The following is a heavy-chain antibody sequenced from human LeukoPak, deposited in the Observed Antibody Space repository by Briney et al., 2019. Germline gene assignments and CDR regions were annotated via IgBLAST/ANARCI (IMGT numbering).Heavy chain of an antibody. V-gene: IGHV1-2*02. Sequence: ASVKVSCKASGYTFTDYYMHWVRQAPGQGLEWMGWINPNSGGTNYAQKLEGRVTMTTDTSTTTAYMELRSLRSDDTAVYYCARSGVGYFYDSSGYYPLDYWGQGTLVTVSS. D-gene: IGHD3-22*01. CDR2: INPNSGGT. CDR3: ARSGVGYFYDSSGYYPLDY. J-gene: IGHJ4*02. CDR1: GYTFTDYY.